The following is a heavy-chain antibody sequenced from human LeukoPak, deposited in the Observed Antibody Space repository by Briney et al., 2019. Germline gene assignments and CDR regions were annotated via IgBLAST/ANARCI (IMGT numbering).Heavy chain of an antibody. D-gene: IGHD1-7*01. CDR2: ISSSSSYI. V-gene: IGHV3-21*01. Sequence: PGGSLRLSCAASGFTFSSYSMNWVRQAPGKGLEWVSSISSSSSYIYYADSVKGRFTISRDNAKNSLYLQMNSLRAEDTAVYYCATERGVPYFITGTTTAFFDYWGQGTLVTVSS. J-gene: IGHJ4*02. CDR3: ATERGVPYFITGTTTAFFDY. CDR1: GFTFSSYS.